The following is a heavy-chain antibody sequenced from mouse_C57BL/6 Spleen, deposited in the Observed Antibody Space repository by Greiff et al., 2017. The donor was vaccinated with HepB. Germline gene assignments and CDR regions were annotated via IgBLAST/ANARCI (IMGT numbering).Heavy chain of an antibody. CDR1: GYTFTDYY. J-gene: IGHJ3*01. V-gene: IGHV1-26*01. D-gene: IGHD1-1*01. CDR3: ASPYYYGSTSFAY. CDR2: INPNNGGT. Sequence: EVQLQQSGPELVKPGASVKISCKASGYTFTDYYMNWVKQSHGKSLEWIGDINPNNGGTSYNQKFKGKATLTVDKSSSTAYMELRSLTSEDSAVYYCASPYYYGSTSFAYWGQGTLVTVSA.